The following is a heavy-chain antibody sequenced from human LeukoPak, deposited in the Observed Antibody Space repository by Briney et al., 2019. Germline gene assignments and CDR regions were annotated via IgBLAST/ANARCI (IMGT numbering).Heavy chain of an antibody. CDR3: ARDGRDSSGWYDPFDY. J-gene: IGHJ4*02. D-gene: IGHD6-19*01. Sequence: GGSLRLSCVSSGFTFSSYEMNSVRQAPGKGLEWVSYISSSGNTIYHADSVKGRFTISRDNAEKSLYLQMSSLRAEDTAVYYCARDGRDSSGWYDPFDYWGQGTLVTVSS. CDR1: GFTFSSYE. CDR2: ISSSGNTI. V-gene: IGHV3-48*03.